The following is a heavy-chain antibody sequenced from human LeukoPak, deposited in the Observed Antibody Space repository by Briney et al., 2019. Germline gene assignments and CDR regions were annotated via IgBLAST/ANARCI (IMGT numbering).Heavy chain of an antibody. CDR2: IIPGDSDT. CDR1: GYSFTSHW. Sequence: GEPLKISCTASGYSFTSHWIAWVRHMPGKGLEWMGIIIPGDSDTRYSPSFQGQVTISADKSISTAYVQWSSLKASDTAMYYCARRAGYGSSWYYFDYWGQGTLVTVSS. J-gene: IGHJ4*02. V-gene: IGHV5-51*01. D-gene: IGHD6-13*01. CDR3: ARRAGYGSSWYYFDY.